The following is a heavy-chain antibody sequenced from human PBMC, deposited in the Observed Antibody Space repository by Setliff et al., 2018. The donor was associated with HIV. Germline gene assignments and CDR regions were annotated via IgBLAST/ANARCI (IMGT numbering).Heavy chain of an antibody. J-gene: IGHJ5*02. V-gene: IGHV1-18*01. Sequence: ASVKVSCKASGYTFTSYGIRWVRQAPGQGLEWMGWISAYNGNTNYAQKFQGRVTMTTDTSISTAYMELSSLTAADASVYYCAKPSMEWSPYWFDTWGQGTLVTVSS. CDR1: GYTFTSYG. D-gene: IGHD3-3*01. CDR2: ISAYNGNT. CDR3: AKPSMEWSPYWFDT.